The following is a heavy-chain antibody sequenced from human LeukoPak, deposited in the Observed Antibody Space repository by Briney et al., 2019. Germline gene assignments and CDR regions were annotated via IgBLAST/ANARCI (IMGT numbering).Heavy chain of an antibody. CDR3: AKGDEWLQGPYFDY. Sequence: GGSLRLSCAVSRFTFSSYAMSWVRQAPGKGLEWVSAISGSGGSTYYADSVKGRFTISRDNSKNTLYLQMNSLRAEDTAVYYCAKGDEWLQGPYFDYWGQGTLVTVSS. V-gene: IGHV3-23*01. CDR2: ISGSGGST. CDR1: RFTFSSYA. J-gene: IGHJ4*02. D-gene: IGHD5-12*01.